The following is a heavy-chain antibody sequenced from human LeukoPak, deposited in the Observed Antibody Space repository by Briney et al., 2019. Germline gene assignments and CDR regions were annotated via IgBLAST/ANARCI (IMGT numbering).Heavy chain of an antibody. J-gene: IGHJ4*02. Sequence: TGGSLRLSCAASGFTLRSYDMSWVRQAPGKGLEWVAATSGSGVNSYYADSVRGRFTISRDNSQNTPYLQMDSLRAEDTALYYCAKEYSGYDFDYWGQGTLVTVSS. D-gene: IGHD5-12*01. CDR3: AKEYSGYDFDY. CDR1: GFTLRSYD. V-gene: IGHV3-23*01. CDR2: TSGSGVNS.